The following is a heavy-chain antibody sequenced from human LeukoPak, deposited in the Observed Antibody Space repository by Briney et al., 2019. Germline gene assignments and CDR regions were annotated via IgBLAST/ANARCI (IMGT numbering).Heavy chain of an antibody. D-gene: IGHD3-16*02. V-gene: IGHV3-21*01. CDR2: ISSSSSYI. Sequence: GGSLRLSCAASGFTFSSYSMNWVRQAPGKGLEWVSSISSSSSYIYYADSVKGRFTISRDNAKNSLYLQMNSLRAEDTAVYYCARYLQYVWESYRSRGSYFDYWGQGTLVTVSS. J-gene: IGHJ4*02. CDR1: GFTFSSYS. CDR3: ARYLQYVWESYRSRGSYFDY.